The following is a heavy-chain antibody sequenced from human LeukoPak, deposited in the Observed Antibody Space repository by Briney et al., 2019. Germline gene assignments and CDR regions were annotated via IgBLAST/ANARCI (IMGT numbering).Heavy chain of an antibody. Sequence: SETLSLTCTVSGGSISSYYWSWIRQPPGKGLEWIGYIYYSGSTNYNPSLKSRVTISVDTSKNQFSLQLNSVTPEDTAVYYCARDSILYYYYMDVWGKGTTVTVSS. CDR2: IYYSGST. CDR3: ARDSILYYYYMDV. J-gene: IGHJ6*03. V-gene: IGHV4-59*12. CDR1: GGSISSYY.